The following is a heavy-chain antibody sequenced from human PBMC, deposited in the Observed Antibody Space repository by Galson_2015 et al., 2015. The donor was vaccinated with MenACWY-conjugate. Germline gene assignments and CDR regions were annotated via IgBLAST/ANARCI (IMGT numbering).Heavy chain of an antibody. D-gene: IGHD1-26*01. CDR3: ARHPPGGRGMDV. CDR1: GYTFTTYW. Sequence: QSGAEVKKPGESLKISCKATGYTFTTYWIGWVRQMPGKGLEWTGLISPGDSNTRYSPSFQGQVTLSADKSITTAYLQWSSLKASDTAMYYCARHPPGGRGMDVWGQGTTVTVSS. J-gene: IGHJ6*02. CDR2: ISPGDSNT. V-gene: IGHV5-51*01.